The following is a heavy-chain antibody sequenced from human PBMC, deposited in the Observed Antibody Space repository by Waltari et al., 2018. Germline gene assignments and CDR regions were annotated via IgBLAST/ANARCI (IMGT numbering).Heavy chain of an antibody. CDR3: GRGSRGGYYDFWSGYLHWFDP. CDR2: IYTRWGT. Sequence: QVQLQEWGPGLVKPAQTLSLTCTVSGGSISSGSYYWSWLRQPAGRGGGWMGRIYTRWGTNYILSLKCRATISVDTSKIQFSLTLCLVTAADPAVYYCGRGSRGGYYDFWSGYLHWFDPWGHGTLVTVSS. J-gene: IGHJ5*02. V-gene: IGHV4-61*02. D-gene: IGHD3-3*01. CDR1: GGSISSGSYY.